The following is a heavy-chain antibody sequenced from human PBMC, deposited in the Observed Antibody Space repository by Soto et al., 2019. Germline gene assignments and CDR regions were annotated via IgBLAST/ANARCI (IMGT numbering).Heavy chain of an antibody. J-gene: IGHJ4*02. CDR1: GGSMSSGDYS. Sequence: QLQLQESGSGLVKPSQTLSLPCAVSGGSMSSGDYSWNWIRQPPGKGLEWIGYIYYGGSTYNNPSLQSRVTMSIDRSRNQFSLKLNSVTAADTAVYYCARVRREYDNSGPVDYWGQGTLVTVSS. D-gene: IGHD3-22*01. CDR3: ARVRREYDNSGPVDY. CDR2: IYYGGST. V-gene: IGHV4-30-2*01.